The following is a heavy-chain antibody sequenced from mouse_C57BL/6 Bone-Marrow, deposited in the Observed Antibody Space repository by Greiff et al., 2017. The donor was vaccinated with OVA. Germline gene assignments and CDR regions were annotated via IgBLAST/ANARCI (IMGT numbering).Heavy chain of an antibody. CDR1: GYTFTDYY. CDR2: INPNNGGT. Sequence: EVQLQQSGPELVKPGASVKISCKASGYTFTDYYMNWVKQSPGKSLEWIGDINPNNGGTSYTQQFTGKGTLTVDKSSSTAYMELRSLTSEDCAVYYWARGSTVVADWYCDVWGTGTTVTVSS. J-gene: IGHJ1*03. D-gene: IGHD1-1*01. CDR3: ARGSTVVADWYCDV. V-gene: IGHV1-26*01.